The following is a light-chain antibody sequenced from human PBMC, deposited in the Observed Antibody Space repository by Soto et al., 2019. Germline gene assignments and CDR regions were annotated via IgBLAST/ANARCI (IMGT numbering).Light chain of an antibody. Sequence: DIQMTQSPSSLSASVGDRVTITCQASQDISNYLNWYQQKPGKAPKLLIYDASNLETGVPSRFSGSGSGTDFTFTISSLRPEGIATYYCQQYDNLPYTFGQGTRLEIK. CDR3: QQYDNLPYT. CDR1: QDISNY. CDR2: DAS. V-gene: IGKV1-33*01. J-gene: IGKJ5*01.